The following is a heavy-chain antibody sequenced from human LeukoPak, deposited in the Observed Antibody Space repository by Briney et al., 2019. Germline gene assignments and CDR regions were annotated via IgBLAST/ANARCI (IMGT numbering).Heavy chain of an antibody. D-gene: IGHD3-22*01. CDR3: AREYNSGPKQTDAFDI. V-gene: IGHV3-11*06. CDR2: IDSSSSYI. J-gene: IGHJ3*02. Sequence: GGSLGLSCAASGFTFSDYYMSWIRQAPGKGLEWVSSIDSSSSYIYYADSVKGRFIISRDNAKDTLYLQMNSLRTEDTAVYYCAREYNSGPKQTDAFDIWGQGTMVTVSS. CDR1: GFTFSDYY.